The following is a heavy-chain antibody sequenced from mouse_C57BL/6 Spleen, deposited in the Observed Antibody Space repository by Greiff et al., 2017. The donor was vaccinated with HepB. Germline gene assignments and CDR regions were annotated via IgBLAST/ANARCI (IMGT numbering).Heavy chain of an antibody. CDR1: GFTFSSYA. V-gene: IGHV5-4*03. J-gene: IGHJ3*01. D-gene: IGHD2-2*01. CDR2: ISDGGSYT. CDR3: ARVDGLRRAWFAY. Sequence: EVKVEESGGGLVKPGGSLKLSCAASGFTFSSYAMSWVRQTPEKRLEWVATISDGGSYTYYPDNVKGRFTISRDNAKNNLYLQMSHLKSEDTAMYYCARVDGLRRAWFAYWGQGTLVTVSA.